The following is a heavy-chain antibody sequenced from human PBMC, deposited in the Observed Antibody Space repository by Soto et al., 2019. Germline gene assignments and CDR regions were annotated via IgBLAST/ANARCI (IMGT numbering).Heavy chain of an antibody. CDR1: GGSFSGYY. CDR3: ARGRRIPHLLKGPRTNWFDP. CDR2: INHSGST. Sequence: PSETLSLTCAVYGGSFSGYYWSWIRQPPGKGLEWIGEINHSGSTNYNPSLKSRVTISVDTSKNQFSLKLSSVTAADTAVYYCARGRRIPHLLKGPRTNWFDPWGQGTLVTVS. V-gene: IGHV4-34*01. J-gene: IGHJ5*02. D-gene: IGHD1-1*01.